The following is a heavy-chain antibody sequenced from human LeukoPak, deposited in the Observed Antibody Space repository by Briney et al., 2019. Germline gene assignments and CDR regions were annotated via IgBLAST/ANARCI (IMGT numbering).Heavy chain of an antibody. J-gene: IGHJ5*02. Sequence: GGSLRLSCAASGFTFSSYEMNWVRQAPGKGLEWVSAISGSGGSTYYAGSVKGRFTISRDNSKNTLYLQMNSLRAEDTAVYYCARGAYGSGSYGDNWFDPWGQGTLVTVSS. CDR2: ISGSGGST. D-gene: IGHD3-10*01. CDR1: GFTFSSYE. CDR3: ARGAYGSGSYGDNWFDP. V-gene: IGHV3-23*01.